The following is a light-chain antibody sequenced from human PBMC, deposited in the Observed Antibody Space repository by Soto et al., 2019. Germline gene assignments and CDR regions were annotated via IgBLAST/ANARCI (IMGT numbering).Light chain of an antibody. CDR2: DAS. V-gene: IGKV1-5*01. CDR3: QQYNNYPYT. Sequence: DIQMTQSPSTLSASVGDRVTITCRAGQSISSWLAWYQQKPGKAPKLLIYDASTLESGVPSRFSGSGSGTECTLTISSLQPDDFATYYCQQYNNYPYTFGQGTKLEIK. CDR1: QSISSW. J-gene: IGKJ2*01.